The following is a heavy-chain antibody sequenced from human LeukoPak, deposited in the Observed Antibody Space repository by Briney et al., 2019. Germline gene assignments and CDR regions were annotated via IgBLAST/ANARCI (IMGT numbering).Heavy chain of an antibody. D-gene: IGHD6-13*01. Sequence: GGSLRLSCAASGFTVSSNYMNWVRQAPGEGLEWASIIYSGGDTYYADSMKGRFTISRDNSKNTLYLQMNSLRAEDTAVYYCTRGPGSTWYSDYWGQGTLVTVSS. CDR1: GFTVSSNY. V-gene: IGHV3-66*02. CDR3: TRGPGSTWYSDY. CDR2: IYSGGDT. J-gene: IGHJ4*02.